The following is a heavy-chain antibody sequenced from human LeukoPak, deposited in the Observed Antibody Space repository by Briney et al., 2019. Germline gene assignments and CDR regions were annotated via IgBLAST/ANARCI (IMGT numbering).Heavy chain of an antibody. Sequence: ASVKVSCKVSGYTLTKLSMHWVRQAPGKGLEWMGGFDPEDGETIYAQKFQGRVTMTEETSTDTAYMELSSLRSEDTAVYYCATDLLAAAGAFVDYWGQGTLVTVSS. D-gene: IGHD6-13*01. V-gene: IGHV1-24*01. CDR3: ATDLLAAAGAFVDY. CDR1: GYTLTKLS. CDR2: FDPEDGET. J-gene: IGHJ4*02.